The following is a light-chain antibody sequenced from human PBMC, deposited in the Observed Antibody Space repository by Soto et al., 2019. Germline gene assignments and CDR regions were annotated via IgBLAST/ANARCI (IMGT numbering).Light chain of an antibody. V-gene: IGLV1-40*01. Sequence: QSVLTQPPSVSGAPGQRVTISCTGSSSNIRAGYDVHWYQQLPGTAPKLLIYGNSNRPSGVPDRFSGSKSGTSASLAITGLQAEDVADYYCQSYDISQRGVVFGGGTRLTVL. J-gene: IGLJ2*01. CDR3: QSYDISQRGVV. CDR1: SSNIRAGYD. CDR2: GNS.